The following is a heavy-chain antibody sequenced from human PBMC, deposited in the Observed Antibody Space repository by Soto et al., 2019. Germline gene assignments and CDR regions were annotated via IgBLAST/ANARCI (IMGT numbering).Heavy chain of an antibody. J-gene: IGHJ4*02. CDR3: ASSRLVAVAAAPVDY. V-gene: IGHV3-23*01. Sequence: GGSLRLSCAASGFTFSSYAMSWVRQAPGKGLEWVSAISGSGAGTYYADSVKGRFTISRDNSKSTLYLQMNSLRAEDTAVYYCASSRLVAVAAAPVDYWGQGTLVTVSS. CDR2: ISGSGAGT. CDR1: GFTFSSYA. D-gene: IGHD2-15*01.